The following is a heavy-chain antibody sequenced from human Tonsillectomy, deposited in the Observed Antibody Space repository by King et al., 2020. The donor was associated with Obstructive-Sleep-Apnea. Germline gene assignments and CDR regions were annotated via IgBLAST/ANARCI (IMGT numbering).Heavy chain of an antibody. CDR1: GGSISSYY. CDR3: ARGFIAAAGRFDY. D-gene: IGHD6-13*01. J-gene: IGHJ4*02. V-gene: IGHV4-59*01. CDR2: IYYSGST. Sequence: VPLQESGPGLVKPSETLSLTCTVSGGSISSYYWSWIRQPPGKGLEWIGYIYYSGSTNYNPSLKSRVTISVDTSKNQFSLQLSSVTAADTAVYYCARGFIAAAGRFDYWGQGTLVTVSS.